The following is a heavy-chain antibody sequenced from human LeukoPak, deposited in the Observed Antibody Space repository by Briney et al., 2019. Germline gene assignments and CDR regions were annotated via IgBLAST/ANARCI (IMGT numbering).Heavy chain of an antibody. CDR1: GFTFSDYT. CDR3: ARAYYYDSSGFPSPPFFQH. V-gene: IGHV3-21*01. J-gene: IGHJ1*01. Sequence: GGSLRLSCAASGFTFSDYTMNWVRQAPGKGLEWVSSISSSSSYIYYADSVKGRFTISRDNAKNSLYLQMNSLRAEDTAVYSCARAYYYDSSGFPSPPFFQHWGQGTLVTVSS. D-gene: IGHD3-22*01. CDR2: ISSSSSYI.